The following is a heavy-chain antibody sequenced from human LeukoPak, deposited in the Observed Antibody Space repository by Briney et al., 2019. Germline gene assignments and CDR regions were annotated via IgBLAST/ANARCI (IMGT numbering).Heavy chain of an antibody. Sequence: SGSLSLTCTGSGGSFSSYYWSWIRQPPGKGLEWIGYIYYSGSTNYNPSLKSRVTISVNTSKNQFSLKLTSVTAADTAVYYCARAGGSGRNYGIYWGQGTLVTVSS. V-gene: IGHV4-59*01. D-gene: IGHD1-26*01. J-gene: IGHJ4*02. CDR1: GGSFSSYY. CDR2: IYYSGST. CDR3: ARAGGSGRNYGIY.